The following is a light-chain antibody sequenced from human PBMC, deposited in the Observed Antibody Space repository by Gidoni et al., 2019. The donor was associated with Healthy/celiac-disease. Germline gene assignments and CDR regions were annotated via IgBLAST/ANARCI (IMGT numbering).Light chain of an antibody. V-gene: IGKV1-8*01. CDR3: QQYYSYPFT. CDR1: QGISSY. CDR2: AAS. Sequence: AIRMTQSPSSFSASTVDRVTITCRASQGISSYLAWYQQKPWKAPKLLIYAASTLQSGVPSRFSGSGSGTDFTLTISCLQSEDFATYYCQQYYSYPFTFGPGTKVDIK. J-gene: IGKJ3*01.